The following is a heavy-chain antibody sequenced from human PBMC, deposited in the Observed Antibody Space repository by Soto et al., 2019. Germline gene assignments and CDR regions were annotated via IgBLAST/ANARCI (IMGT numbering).Heavy chain of an antibody. CDR3: ARARGWDIVVVPAATYFDY. D-gene: IGHD2-2*01. CDR1: GGSISSGDYY. CDR2: IYYSGST. J-gene: IGHJ4*02. Sequence: NPSETLSLTCTVSGGSISSGDYYWSWIRQPPGKGLEWIGYIYYSGSTYYNPSLKSRVTISVDTSKNQFSLKLSSVTAADTAVYYCARARGWDIVVVPAATYFDYWGQGTLVTVSS. V-gene: IGHV4-30-4*01.